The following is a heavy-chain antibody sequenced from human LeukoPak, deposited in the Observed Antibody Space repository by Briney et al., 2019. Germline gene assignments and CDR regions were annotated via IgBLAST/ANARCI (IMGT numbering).Heavy chain of an antibody. CDR3: ARHPGYSSGWWYFDF. D-gene: IGHD5-18*01. CDR2: INYSGTI. CDR1: GGSINSNNHY. Sequence: SETLSLTCNVSGGSINSNNHYWGWIRQPPGKGLEWLGSINYSGTIFYSPSLNSRVTISVDASGNQFSLKLTSATAADTAVYYCARHPGYSSGWWYFDFWGQGTLVTVSS. J-gene: IGHJ4*02. V-gene: IGHV4-39*01.